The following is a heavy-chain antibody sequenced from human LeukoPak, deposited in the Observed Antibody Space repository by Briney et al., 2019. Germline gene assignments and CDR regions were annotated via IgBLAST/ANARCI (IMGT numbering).Heavy chain of an antibody. Sequence: SETPSLTCTVSGGSISSSSYYWGWIRQPPGKGLEWIGSIYYSGSTYYNPSLKSRVTISVDTSKNQFSLKLSSVTAADTAVYYCARLRTVAAAGIIWFDPWGQGTLVTVSS. D-gene: IGHD6-13*01. V-gene: IGHV4-39*01. CDR1: GGSISSSSYY. J-gene: IGHJ5*02. CDR3: ARLRTVAAAGIIWFDP. CDR2: IYYSGST.